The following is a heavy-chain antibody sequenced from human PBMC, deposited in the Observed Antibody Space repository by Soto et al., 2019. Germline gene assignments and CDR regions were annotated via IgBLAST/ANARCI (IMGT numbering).Heavy chain of an antibody. Sequence: SETLSLTCAVYGGSFSGYYWSWIRQPPGKGLEWIGEINHSGSTNYNPSLKSRVTISVDTSKNQFSLKLSSVTAADTAVYYCARAWYYDFWSGPRNWFDPWGQGTLVTVSS. J-gene: IGHJ5*02. V-gene: IGHV4-34*01. D-gene: IGHD3-3*01. CDR1: GGSFSGYY. CDR2: INHSGST. CDR3: ARAWYYDFWSGPRNWFDP.